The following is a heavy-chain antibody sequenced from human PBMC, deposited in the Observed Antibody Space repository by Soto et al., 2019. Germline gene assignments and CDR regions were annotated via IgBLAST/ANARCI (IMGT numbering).Heavy chain of an antibody. V-gene: IGHV3-23*01. CDR2: ISGSGGST. J-gene: IGHJ2*01. CDR3: AKGAGITIFGVVYWYFDL. Sequence: EVQLLESGGGLVQPGGSLRLSCAASGFTFSSYAMSWVRQAPGKGLEWVSAISGSGGSTYYADSVKGRFTISRDNSKNTLYLQMNSLRAEDTAVYYCAKGAGITIFGVVYWYFDLWGRGTLVTVSS. CDR1: GFTFSSYA. D-gene: IGHD3-3*01.